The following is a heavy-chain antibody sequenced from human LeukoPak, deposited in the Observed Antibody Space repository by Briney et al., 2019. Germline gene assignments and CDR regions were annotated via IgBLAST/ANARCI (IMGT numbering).Heavy chain of an antibody. Sequence: PSETLSLTCAVYGGSFSGYYWSWIRQPPGKGLEWIGEINHSGSTNYNPSLKSRVTISVDTSKNQFSLKLSSVTAADTAVYYCARQLYGADYYYYYMDVWGKGTTVTISS. D-gene: IGHD2-2*01. CDR3: ARQLYGADYYYYYMDV. V-gene: IGHV4-34*01. CDR2: INHSGST. CDR1: GGSFSGYY. J-gene: IGHJ6*03.